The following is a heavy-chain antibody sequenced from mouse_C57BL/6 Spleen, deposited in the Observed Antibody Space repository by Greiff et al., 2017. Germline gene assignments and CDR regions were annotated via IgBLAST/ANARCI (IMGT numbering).Heavy chain of an antibody. Sequence: VQLQQPGAELVRPGSSVKLSCKASGYTFTSYWMDWVKQRPGQGLEWIGNIYPSDSETHYNQNFKDKATLTVDKSSSTAYMQLSSLTSEDSAVYYCAKGGDGYAMDYWGQGTSVTVSS. CDR1: GYTFTSYW. CDR2: IYPSDSET. V-gene: IGHV1-61*01. J-gene: IGHJ4*01. CDR3: AKGGDGYAMDY.